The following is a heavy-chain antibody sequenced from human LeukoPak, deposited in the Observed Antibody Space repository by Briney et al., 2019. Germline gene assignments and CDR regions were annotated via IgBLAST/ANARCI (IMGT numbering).Heavy chain of an antibody. CDR3: AREYLGGYLIY. CDR2: TYYRSKWYN. D-gene: IGHD3-16*02. CDR1: ADSVSSNTAA. J-gene: IGHJ4*02. Sequence: SQTLSLTCAISADSVSSNTAAWTWIRQSPSRGLEWRGRTYYRSKWYNDYEVSVKSRITINPDTSKNQFSLELNSVTPEDTAVYYCAREYLGGYLIYWGQGTLVTVSS. V-gene: IGHV6-1*01.